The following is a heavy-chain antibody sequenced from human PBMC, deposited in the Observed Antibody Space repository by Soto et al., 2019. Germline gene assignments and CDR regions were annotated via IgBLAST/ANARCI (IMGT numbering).Heavy chain of an antibody. D-gene: IGHD5-12*01. Sequence: PSGSPDIARASSRGCVYISVVGVIRQPPGKGLEWIGYIYYSGSTNYNPSLKSRVTISVDTSKNQFSLKLSSVTAADTAVYYCARENGYKQSVDYWGQGTLVTVSS. V-gene: IGHV4-59*02. CDR2: IYYSGST. CDR1: RGCVYISV. CDR3: ARENGYKQSVDY. J-gene: IGHJ4*02.